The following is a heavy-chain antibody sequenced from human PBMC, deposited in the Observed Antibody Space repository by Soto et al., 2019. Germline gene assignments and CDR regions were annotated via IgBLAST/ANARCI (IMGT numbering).Heavy chain of an antibody. CDR2: IYYSGST. CDR3: AREGHRYGSGSYYPLGIDY. V-gene: IGHV4-59*01. D-gene: IGHD3-10*01. Sequence: SETLSLTCTVSGGSISSYYWSWIRQPPGKGLEWIGYIYYSGSTNYNPSLKSRVTISVDTSKNQFSLKLSSVTAADTAVYYCAREGHRYGSGSYYPLGIDYWGQGTLVTVSS. J-gene: IGHJ4*02. CDR1: GGSISSYY.